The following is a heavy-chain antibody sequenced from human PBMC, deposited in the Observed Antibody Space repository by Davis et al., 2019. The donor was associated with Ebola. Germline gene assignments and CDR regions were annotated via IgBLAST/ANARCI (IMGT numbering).Heavy chain of an antibody. Sequence: SVKVSCKASGYTFTSYYMHWVRQAPGQGLEWMGGIIPIFGTANYAQKFQGRVTITADESTSTAYMELSSLRSEDTAVYYCARGGNILTGYSYYFDYWGQGTLVTVSS. V-gene: IGHV1-69*13. CDR1: GYTFTSYY. CDR2: IIPIFGTA. J-gene: IGHJ4*02. D-gene: IGHD3-9*01. CDR3: ARGGNILTGYSYYFDY.